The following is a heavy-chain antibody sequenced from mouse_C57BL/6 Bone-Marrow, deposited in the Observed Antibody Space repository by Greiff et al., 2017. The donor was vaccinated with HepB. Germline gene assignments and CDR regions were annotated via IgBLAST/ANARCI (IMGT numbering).Heavy chain of an antibody. CDR1: GFTFSSYA. CDR2: ISDGGSYT. CDR3: ARDHGYYGSSRGYFDY. Sequence: EVMLVESGGGLVKPGGSLKLSCAASGFTFSSYAMSWVRQTPEKRLEWVATISDGGSYTYYPANVKGRFTISRDNAKNNLYLQMSHLKSEDTAMYYCARDHGYYGSSRGYFDYWGQGTTLTVSS. J-gene: IGHJ2*01. D-gene: IGHD1-1*01. V-gene: IGHV5-4*01.